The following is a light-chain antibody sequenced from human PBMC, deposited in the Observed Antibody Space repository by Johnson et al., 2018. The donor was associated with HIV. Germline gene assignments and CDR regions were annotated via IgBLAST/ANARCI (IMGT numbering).Light chain of an antibody. Sequence: QSALTQPPSVSAAPGQRVTISCSGSSSNIGNNYVSWYQHLPGTAPKLLIYDNDKRPSGIPDRFSGSRSGTSATLGITGLQTGDEADYYCGAWDSGLTAGVFGTGTKVTVL. V-gene: IGLV1-51*01. CDR1: SSNIGNNY. J-gene: IGLJ1*01. CDR2: DND. CDR3: GAWDSGLTAGV.